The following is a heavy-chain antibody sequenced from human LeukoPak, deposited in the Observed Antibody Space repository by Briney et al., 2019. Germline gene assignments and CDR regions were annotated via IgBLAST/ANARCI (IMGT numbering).Heavy chain of an antibody. D-gene: IGHD1-1*01. J-gene: IGHJ5*02. CDR1: GGSISSYY. V-gene: IGHV4-59*01. CDR3: ARGGSTGTNLNWVDP. CDR2: IYYSGST. Sequence: RASETLPLTCTVSGGSISSYYWSSIRQPPGKGLEWIGNIYYSGSTNYNPSLKSRVTVSVDTSKNQFSLKLSSVTAADTAVYYCARGGSTGTNLNWVDPWGQGTLVTVSS.